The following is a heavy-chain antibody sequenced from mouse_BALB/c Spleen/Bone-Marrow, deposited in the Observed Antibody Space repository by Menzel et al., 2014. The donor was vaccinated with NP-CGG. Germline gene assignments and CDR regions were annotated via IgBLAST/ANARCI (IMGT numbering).Heavy chain of an antibody. D-gene: IGHD3-1*01. Sequence: EVMLVESGGGLVKPGGSLKLSCAASGFTFSSYAMSWVRQSPEKRLEWVAEISSGGSYTYYPDTVTGRFTISRDNAKNTLYLEMSSLRSEDTAMYYCARDRGYFDYWGQGTTLTASS. J-gene: IGHJ2*01. CDR1: GFTFSSYA. CDR2: ISSGGSYT. CDR3: ARDRGYFDY. V-gene: IGHV5-9-4*01.